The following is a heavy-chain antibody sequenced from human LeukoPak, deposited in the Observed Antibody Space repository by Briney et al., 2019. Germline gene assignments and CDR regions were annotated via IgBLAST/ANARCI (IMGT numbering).Heavy chain of an antibody. D-gene: IGHD2-2*01. Sequence: ASVKVSCKASGGTFSSYAISWVRQAPGQGLEYMGRGIPILCIANSAQKLQGRVTMTTDTSTSTAYMELRSLRSDDTAVYYCARGGEGDIVVVPAALDAFDIWGQGTMVTVSS. CDR3: ARGGEGDIVVVPAALDAFDI. V-gene: IGHV1-69*04. CDR2: GIPILCIA. CDR1: GGTFSSYA. J-gene: IGHJ3*02.